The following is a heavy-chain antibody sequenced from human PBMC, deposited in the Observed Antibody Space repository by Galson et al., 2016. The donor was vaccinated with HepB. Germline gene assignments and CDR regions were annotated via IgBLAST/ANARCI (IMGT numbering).Heavy chain of an antibody. V-gene: IGHV3-13*01. CDR1: GFTLKKND. Sequence: SLRLSCAASGFTLKKNDMHWVRQAPGKGLQWVSTIHNVGDTFYAYSMKGRNTLSRDIVENTMSLQSKNLTAGDTAVYYCTRGENYCYNGMDLWGQGTAVTVSS. CDR3: TRGENYCYNGMDL. J-gene: IGHJ6*02. D-gene: IGHD1-26*01. CDR2: IHNVGDT.